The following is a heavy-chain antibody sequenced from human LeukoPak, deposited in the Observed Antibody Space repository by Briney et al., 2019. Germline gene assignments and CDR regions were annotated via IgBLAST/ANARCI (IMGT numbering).Heavy chain of an antibody. CDR1: GGIFSNHA. V-gene: IGHV1-69*04. D-gene: IGHD1-14*01. Sequence: ASVKVSCKASGGIFSNHAVTWVRQAPGQGLEWMGRIIPMIGTAKYAQKFQGRVTFTADTSTNTAYMELSSLTSEDTALYFCAKGATVGKEALDIWGQGSLVTVSS. CDR3: AKGATVGKEALDI. J-gene: IGHJ3*02. CDR2: IIPMIGTA.